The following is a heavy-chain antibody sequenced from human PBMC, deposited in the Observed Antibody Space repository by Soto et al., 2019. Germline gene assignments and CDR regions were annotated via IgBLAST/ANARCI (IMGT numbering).Heavy chain of an antibody. CDR3: ALVDIVATKAIDY. CDR2: IYYSGST. J-gene: IGHJ4*02. D-gene: IGHD5-12*01. Sequence: SVTLGLRCTVAGGSVSGGSYYWSWLRQPPGKGLEWIGYIYYSGSTNYNPSLKSRVTISVDTSKNQFSLKLSSVTAADTAVYYCALVDIVATKAIDYWGQGTLVTVSS. CDR1: GGSVSGGSYY. V-gene: IGHV4-61*01.